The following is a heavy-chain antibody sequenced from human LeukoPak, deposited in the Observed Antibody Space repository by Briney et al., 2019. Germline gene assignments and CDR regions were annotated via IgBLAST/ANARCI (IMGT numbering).Heavy chain of an antibody. V-gene: IGHV5-51*01. D-gene: IGHD3-10*01. CDR1: GYSFTTYW. J-gene: IGHJ4*02. CDR2: SYPGDSDS. Sequence: GESLKISCRGPGYSFTTYWIGWVRQMPGKGLEWMGISYPGDSDSRYSPSFQGQVTISADKSISTAYLQWSSLKASDTAMYYCVTRHYGSGSYYFDYWGQGTLVTVSS. CDR3: VTRHYGSGSYYFDY.